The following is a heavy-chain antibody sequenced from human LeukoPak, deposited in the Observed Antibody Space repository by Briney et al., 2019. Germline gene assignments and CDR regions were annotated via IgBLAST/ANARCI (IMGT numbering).Heavy chain of an antibody. D-gene: IGHD3-3*01. V-gene: IGHV1-18*01. J-gene: IGHJ5*02. CDR1: GYTFTNYG. CDR3: ARITYDLWRGYYMPDDP. Sequence: ASVKVSCKASGYTFTNYGISWVRQAPGQGLEWMGWISIYNGNTDYAQKLRGRVTMTTDTSTSTAYMELRSLRSDDTAVYYCARITYDLWRGYYMPDDPWGQGTLVTVSS. CDR2: ISIYNGNT.